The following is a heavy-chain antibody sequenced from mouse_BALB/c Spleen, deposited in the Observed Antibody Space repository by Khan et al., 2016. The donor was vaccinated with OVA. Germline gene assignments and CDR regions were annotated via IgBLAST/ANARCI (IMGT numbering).Heavy chain of an antibody. V-gene: IGHV3-2*02. CDR2: ISYSGVT. CDR3: ARGNYYGYYFDY. CDR1: GYSITSGYA. J-gene: IGHJ2*01. D-gene: IGHD1-1*01. Sequence: EVQHQESGPGLVKPSQSLSLTCTVTGYSITSGYAWNWIRQFPGNKLEWMGYISYSGVTSYTPSLKSRISITRDTSKNQFFLQLNSVTTEDTATYYCARGNYYGYYFDYWGQGTTLTVSS.